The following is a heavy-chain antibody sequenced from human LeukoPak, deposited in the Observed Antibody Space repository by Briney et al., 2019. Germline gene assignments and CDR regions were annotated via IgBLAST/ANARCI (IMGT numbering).Heavy chain of an antibody. J-gene: IGHJ3*02. D-gene: IGHD6-19*01. Sequence: GGSLRLSCAASGFTFSSYGMHWVRQAPGKGLEWVAVIRYDGSNKYYADSVKGRFTISRDNSKNTLYLQMNSLRAEDTAVYYCAKPSRPYSSGWYSFDAFDIWGQGTMVTVSS. V-gene: IGHV3-30*02. CDR2: IRYDGSNK. CDR1: GFTFSSYG. CDR3: AKPSRPYSSGWYSFDAFDI.